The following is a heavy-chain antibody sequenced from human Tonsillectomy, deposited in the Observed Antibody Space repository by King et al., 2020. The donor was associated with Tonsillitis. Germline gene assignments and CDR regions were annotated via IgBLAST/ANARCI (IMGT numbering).Heavy chain of an antibody. CDR1: GFTFITYG. Sequence: VQLVESGGGVVQPGRSLRLSCAASGFTFITYGMHWVRQAPGKGLEWVAIISYDGSNKYYADSLKGRFTISRDNSKNTLYLQVDSLRAEDTAVYYCAKDHRGYYYGMDVWGQGTTVTVSS. J-gene: IGHJ6*02. D-gene: IGHD3-16*01. CDR2: ISYDGSNK. V-gene: IGHV3-30*18. CDR3: AKDHRGYYYGMDV.